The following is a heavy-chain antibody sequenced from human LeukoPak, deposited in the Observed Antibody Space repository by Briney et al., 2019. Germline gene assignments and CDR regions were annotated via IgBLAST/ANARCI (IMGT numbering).Heavy chain of an antibody. J-gene: IGHJ4*02. CDR3: AKLGYCSSTSCQPIY. V-gene: IGHV3-30*18. CDR1: GFTFSSYG. D-gene: IGHD2-2*01. CDR2: ISYDGSNK. Sequence: GGSLRLSCAASGFTFSSYGMHWVRQAPGKGLEWVAVISYDGSNKYYADSVKGRFTISRDNSKNTLYLQMNSLRAEDTVVYYCAKLGYCSSTSCQPIYWGQGTLVTVSS.